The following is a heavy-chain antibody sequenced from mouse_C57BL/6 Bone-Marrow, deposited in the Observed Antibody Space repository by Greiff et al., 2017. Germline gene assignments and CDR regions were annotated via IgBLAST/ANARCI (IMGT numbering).Heavy chain of an antibody. CDR2: IDPENGDT. V-gene: IGHV14-4*01. D-gene: IGHD2-3*01. CDR1: GFNIKDDY. J-gene: IGHJ4*01. Sequence: EVQLQQSGAELVRPGASVKLSCTASGFNIKDDYMPWVKPRPEQGLEWIGWIDPENGDTAYASKFQGKATITADTSSNTAYLQLSSVTSEDTAVYYWTTVGDDGYYDAMDYWGQGTSVTVSS. CDR3: TTVGDDGYYDAMDY.